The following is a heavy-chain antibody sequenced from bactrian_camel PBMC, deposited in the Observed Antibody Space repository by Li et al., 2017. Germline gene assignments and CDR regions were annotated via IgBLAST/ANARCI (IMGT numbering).Heavy chain of an antibody. J-gene: IGHJ6*01. CDR1: RYTYSSNC. CDR3: AAGTRIIVGDYCDGITT. CDR2: IDSDGRT. V-gene: IGHV3S53*01. Sequence: HVQLVESGGGPVQAGGSLRLTCDASRYTYSSNCMGWFRQVPGNEREPLASIDSDGRTSVADSVKGRFTISQDNAKNIIYLQISSLTPDDTAMYYCAAGTRIIVGDYCDGITTWGQGTQVTVS. D-gene: IGHD3*01.